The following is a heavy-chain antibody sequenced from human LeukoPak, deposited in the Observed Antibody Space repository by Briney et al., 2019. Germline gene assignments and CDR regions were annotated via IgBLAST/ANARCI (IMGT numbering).Heavy chain of an antibody. CDR1: GFTFSSYA. V-gene: IGHV3-30*04. CDR3: ARDHSVDTAMVPDY. D-gene: IGHD5-18*01. Sequence: GGSLRLSCAASGFTFSSYAMHWVRQAPGKGLEWVAVISYDGSNKYYADSVKGRFTISRDNSKNTLYLQMNSLRAEDTAVYYCARDHSVDTAMVPDYWGQGTLVTVSS. J-gene: IGHJ4*02. CDR2: ISYDGSNK.